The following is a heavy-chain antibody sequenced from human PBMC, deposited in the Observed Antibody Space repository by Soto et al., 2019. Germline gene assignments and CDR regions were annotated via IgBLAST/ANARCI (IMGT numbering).Heavy chain of an antibody. CDR1: GGTFSSYA. V-gene: IGHV1-69*01. CDR3: ASDRRDCRGGSCYSGSVWD. Sequence: QVQLVQSGAEVKKPGSSVKVSCKASGGTFSSYAISWVRQAPGQGLEWMGGIIPIFGTANYAQKFQGRVTITADEATSTAYMELSSLRAEDTAVYYCASDRRDCRGGSCYSGSVWDWGQGTLVTVSS. D-gene: IGHD2-15*01. J-gene: IGHJ4*02. CDR2: IIPIFGTA.